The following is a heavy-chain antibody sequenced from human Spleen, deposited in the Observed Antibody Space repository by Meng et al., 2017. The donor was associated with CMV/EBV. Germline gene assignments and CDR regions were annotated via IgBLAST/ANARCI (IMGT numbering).Heavy chain of an antibody. CDR1: GFTFSNYE. J-gene: IGHJ4*02. CDR3: TRESGRFLEWVDY. V-gene: IGHV3-48*03. CDR2: ISSSGTTI. D-gene: IGHD3-3*01. Sequence: GGSLRLSCAASGFTFSNYEMNWVRQAPGKGLEWLSYISSSGTTIYYADSVKGRFTISRDDSKSIAYLQMNSLKTEDTAVYYCTRESGRFLEWVDYWGQGTLVTVSS.